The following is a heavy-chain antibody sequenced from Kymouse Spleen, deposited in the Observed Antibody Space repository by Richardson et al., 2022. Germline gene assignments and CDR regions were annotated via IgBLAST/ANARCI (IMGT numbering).Heavy chain of an antibody. Sequence: QVQLQQWGAGLLKPSETLSLTCAVYGGSFSGYYWSWIRQPPGKGLEWIGEINHSGSTNYNPSLKSRVTISVDTSKNQFSLKLSSVTAADTAVYYCARGPYYDILTGFDYWGQGTLVTVSS. J-gene: IGHJ4*02. V-gene: IGHV4-34*01. CDR3: ARGPYYDILTGFDY. CDR1: GGSFSGYY. D-gene: IGHD3-9*01. CDR2: INHSGST.